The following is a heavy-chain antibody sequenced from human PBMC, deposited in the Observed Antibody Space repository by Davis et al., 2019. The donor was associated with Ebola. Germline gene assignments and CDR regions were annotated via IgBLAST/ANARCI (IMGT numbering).Heavy chain of an antibody. J-gene: IGHJ5*02. V-gene: IGHV1-69*13. CDR3: ARSFSSTFVGWFDP. CDR2: IIPILGAT. D-gene: IGHD6-13*01. CDR1: GGTFSSHA. Sequence: SVKVSCKASGGTFSSHAVSWVRQAPGQGLEWMGGIIPILGATNYAQNFQGRVTITADESTSQAYMELSSLRSKDTAVYYCARSFSSTFVGWFDPWGQGTLVTVSS.